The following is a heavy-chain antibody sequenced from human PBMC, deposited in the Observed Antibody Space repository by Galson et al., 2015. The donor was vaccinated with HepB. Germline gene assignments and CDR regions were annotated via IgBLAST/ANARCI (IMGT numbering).Heavy chain of an antibody. CDR1: GYTFTGYY. D-gene: IGHD3-10*01. V-gene: IGHV1-2*05. CDR2: INPNSGGT. Sequence: SVKVSCKASGYTFTGYYMHWVRQAPGQGLEWMGRINPNSGGTNYAQKFQGRVTMTRDTSISTAYMELSRLRSDDTVVYYCARSLFWFGGFGDAFDIWGQGTMVTVSS. J-gene: IGHJ3*02. CDR3: ARSLFWFGGFGDAFDI.